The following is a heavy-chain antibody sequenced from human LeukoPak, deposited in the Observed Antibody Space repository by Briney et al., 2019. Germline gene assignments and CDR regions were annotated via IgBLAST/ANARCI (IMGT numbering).Heavy chain of an antibody. CDR3: ARDGRIAVAGFYYYYGMDV. D-gene: IGHD6-19*01. CDR2: IYYGGST. J-gene: IGHJ6*02. V-gene: IGHV4-59*01. Sequence: PSEALSLTCTVSGGSISTYYWSWIRQPPGKGLEWIGYIYYGGSTNYNPSLKSRVTISVDTSKNQFSLKLSSVTAADTAMYYCARDGRIAVAGFYYYYGMDVWGQGTTVTVSS. CDR1: GGSISTYY.